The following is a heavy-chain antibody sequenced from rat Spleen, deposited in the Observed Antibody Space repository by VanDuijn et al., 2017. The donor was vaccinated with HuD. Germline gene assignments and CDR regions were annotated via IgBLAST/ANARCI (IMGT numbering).Heavy chain of an antibody. D-gene: IGHD1-2*01. J-gene: IGHJ3*01. CDR2: ISSDGGRN. CDR1: GFTFSDYY. V-gene: IGHV5-20*01. Sequence: EVQLVESDGGLVQPGRSLKLSCAASGFTFSDYYMAWVRQAPTKGLEWVTTISSDGGRNFYRDSVKGRFTISRDNAKSSLYLQMDSLRSEDTATYYCTTDYGYNSYPFAYWGQGTLVTVSS. CDR3: TTDYGYNSYPFAY.